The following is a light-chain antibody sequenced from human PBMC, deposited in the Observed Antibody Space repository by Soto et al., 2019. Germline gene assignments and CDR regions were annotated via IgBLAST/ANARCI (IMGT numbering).Light chain of an antibody. Sequence: EIVLKQSPDTLSLSPGERATLSCSASQSVSSRYLGWYQQKPGQAPRLLIYGASSRATGIPDRFSGSGSGTDCTLTISRLEPEDFAVYYCQFYSRSPRQITFGQGTRLEI. CDR2: GAS. V-gene: IGKV3-20*01. CDR1: QSVSSRY. J-gene: IGKJ5*01. CDR3: QFYSRSPRQIT.